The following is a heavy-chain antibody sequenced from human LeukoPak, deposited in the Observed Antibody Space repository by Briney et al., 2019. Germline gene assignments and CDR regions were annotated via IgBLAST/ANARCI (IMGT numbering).Heavy chain of an antibody. CDR2: INPNSGGT. CDR1: GYTFTGYY. CDR3: ARGDILTGYYQPPYYYYYGMDV. V-gene: IGHV1-2*02. D-gene: IGHD3-9*01. Sequence: GASVKVSCKASGYTFTGYYMHWVRHAPGQGLEWMGWINPNSGGTNYAQKFQGRVTMTRDTSISTAYMELSRLRSDDTAAYYCARGDILTGYYQPPYYYYYGMDVWGQGTTVTVSS. J-gene: IGHJ6*02.